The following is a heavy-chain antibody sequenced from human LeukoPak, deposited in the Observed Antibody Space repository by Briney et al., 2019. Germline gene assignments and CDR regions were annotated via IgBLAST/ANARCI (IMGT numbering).Heavy chain of an antibody. J-gene: IGHJ4*02. CDR2: IYSGGST. D-gene: IGHD5-18*01. CDR3: ARESSYGYVDY. CDR1: GFTLSSNY. Sequence: GGSLRLSCAASGFTLSSNYMSWVRQAPGKGLEGGSVIYSGGSTYYSDSVTGRFTISRDNSKNTLYLQMNSLRAEDTAVYYCARESSYGYVDYWGQGTLVTVSS. V-gene: IGHV3-66*02.